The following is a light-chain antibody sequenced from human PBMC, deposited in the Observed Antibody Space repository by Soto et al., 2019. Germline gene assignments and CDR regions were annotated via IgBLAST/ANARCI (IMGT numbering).Light chain of an antibody. V-gene: IGKV1-39*01. Sequence: DIQMTQSPSSLSASVGDRVTITCRTSQSISSYLNWYQQKPRQAPKLLIYGASSLQSGVPSRFSCSGSGTDFTLTIGGLQPEEFATYYCQQSYSTPPTFGQGTTVESK. J-gene: IGKJ1*01. CDR1: QSISSY. CDR3: QQSYSTPPT. CDR2: GAS.